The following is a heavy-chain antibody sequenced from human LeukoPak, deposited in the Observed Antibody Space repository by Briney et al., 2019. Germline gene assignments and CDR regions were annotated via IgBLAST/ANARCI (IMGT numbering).Heavy chain of an antibody. D-gene: IGHD6-6*01. CDR1: GGSIKNYY. Sequence: KPSETLSLTCALSGGSIKNYYWSWIRQPLGKGLEWIGYVYYTGTTSYNPSLKSRVIISVETSKNQFSLTLNSVTAADTAVYYCARAKARNFDYWGQGTLVTVSS. CDR2: VYYTGTT. CDR3: ARAKARNFDY. V-gene: IGHV4-59*12. J-gene: IGHJ4*02.